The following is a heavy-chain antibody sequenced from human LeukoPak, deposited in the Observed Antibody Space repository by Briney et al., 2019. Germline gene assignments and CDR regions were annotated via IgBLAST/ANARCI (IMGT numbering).Heavy chain of an antibody. CDR2: ISSSSSYI. Sequence: GGSLRLSCAASGFTFSSYSMNWVRQAPGKGLEWVSSISSSSSYIYYADSVKGRFTISRDNAKNSLYPQMNSLRAEDTAVYYCARDAYDSSGYPAGIWGQGTMVTVSS. V-gene: IGHV3-21*01. CDR3: ARDAYDSSGYPAGI. J-gene: IGHJ3*02. CDR1: GFTFSSYS. D-gene: IGHD3-22*01.